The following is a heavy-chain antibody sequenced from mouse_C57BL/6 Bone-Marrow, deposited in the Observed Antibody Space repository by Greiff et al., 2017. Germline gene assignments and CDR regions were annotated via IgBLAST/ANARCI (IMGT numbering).Heavy chain of an antibody. V-gene: IGHV7-3*01. Sequence: EVKLVESGGGLVQPGGSLSLSCAASGFTFTDYYMSWVRQPPGKALEWLGFIRNKANGYTTEYSASVKGRFTISRDNSQSIRYLQMNALRAEDSATYYCARSTTVAWYFDVCGTGTTVTVSS. CDR2: IRNKANGYTT. CDR1: GFTFTDYY. J-gene: IGHJ1*03. D-gene: IGHD1-1*01. CDR3: ARSTTVAWYFDV.